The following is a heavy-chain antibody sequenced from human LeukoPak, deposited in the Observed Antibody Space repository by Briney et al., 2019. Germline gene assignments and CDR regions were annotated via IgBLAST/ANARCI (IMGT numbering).Heavy chain of an antibody. J-gene: IGHJ4*02. D-gene: IGHD6-13*01. CDR2: ISGSGGST. CDR1: GFTFSSYA. Sequence: GGSLRLSCAASGFTFSSYAMSWVRQAPGKGLEWVSAISGSGGSTYYADSVKGRFIISRDNSKNTLYLQMNSLRAEDTAVYYCAKESQQQLVSDYFDYWGQGTLVTVSS. V-gene: IGHV3-23*01. CDR3: AKESQQQLVSDYFDY.